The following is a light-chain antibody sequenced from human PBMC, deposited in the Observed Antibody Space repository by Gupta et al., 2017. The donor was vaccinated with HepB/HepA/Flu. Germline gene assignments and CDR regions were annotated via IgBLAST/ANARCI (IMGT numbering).Light chain of an antibody. CDR1: SSDIGNYNY. V-gene: IGLV2-14*03. CDR3: SSYTSSSTVI. Sequence: QSALTQPASVSGSPGQSITISCTGTSSDIGNYNYVSWYQQHPGKAPKLMIYDVSNRHSGVSNRFSGSKSGNTASLTISGLQAEDEADYYCSSYTSSSTVIFGGGTKLTVL. CDR2: DVS. J-gene: IGLJ2*01.